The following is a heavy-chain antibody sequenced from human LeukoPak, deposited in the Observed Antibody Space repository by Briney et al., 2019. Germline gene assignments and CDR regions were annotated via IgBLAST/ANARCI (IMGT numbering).Heavy chain of an antibody. Sequence: PGGSLRLSCAASGFTFSSYGMHWVRQAPGKGLEWVAFIRYDGSNKCYADSVKGRFTISRDNSKNTLYLQMNSLRAEDTAVYYCAKVVLWFGDLFDYWGQGTLVTVSS. J-gene: IGHJ4*02. CDR3: AKVVLWFGDLFDY. CDR2: IRYDGSNK. V-gene: IGHV3-30*02. CDR1: GFTFSSYG. D-gene: IGHD3-10*01.